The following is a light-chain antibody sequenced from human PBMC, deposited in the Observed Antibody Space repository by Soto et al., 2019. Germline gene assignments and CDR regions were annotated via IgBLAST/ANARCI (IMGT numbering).Light chain of an antibody. V-gene: IGKV3-15*01. CDR1: QSVSSN. J-gene: IGKJ2*01. CDR3: QQYNNWPYT. Sequence: EIVMTQSPATLSVSPGERATLSCRASQSVSSNLAWYQRKPGQAPRLLIYDASTRATGIPARFSGSGSGTEFTLTISSLPSEDLAVYYCQQYNNWPYTFGQGTKLEIK. CDR2: DAS.